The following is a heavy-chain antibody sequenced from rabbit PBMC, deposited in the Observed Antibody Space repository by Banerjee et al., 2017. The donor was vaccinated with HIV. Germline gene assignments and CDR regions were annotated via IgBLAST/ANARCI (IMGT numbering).Heavy chain of an antibody. J-gene: IGHJ6*01. V-gene: IGHV1S45*01. CDR3: ARWGSGWSLSL. Sequence: QEQLEESGGDLVKPEGSLTLTCTASGFSFSSSYWICWVRQAPEKGLEWIACIYAGSGGSTYYASWAKGRFTISKTSSTTVTLQMTSLTAADTATYFCARWGSGWSLSLWGPGPLVTVS. CDR2: IYAGSGGST. D-gene: IGHD1-1*01. CDR1: GFSFSSSYW.